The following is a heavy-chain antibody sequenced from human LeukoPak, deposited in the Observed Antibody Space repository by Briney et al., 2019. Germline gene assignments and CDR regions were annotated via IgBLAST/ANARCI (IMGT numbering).Heavy chain of an antibody. Sequence: SETLSLTCAVYGGSLSGYYGSWIRQPPGKGLESIGEINHSGSTNYNPSLKSRVTISVDTSKNQFSLKLSSVTAADTAVYYCARYLGYCSSTSCYAFSYYYYYYMDVWGKGTTVTVSS. CDR1: GGSLSGYY. CDR2: INHSGST. J-gene: IGHJ6*03. V-gene: IGHV4-34*01. CDR3: ARYLGYCSSTSCYAFSYYYYYYMDV. D-gene: IGHD2-2*01.